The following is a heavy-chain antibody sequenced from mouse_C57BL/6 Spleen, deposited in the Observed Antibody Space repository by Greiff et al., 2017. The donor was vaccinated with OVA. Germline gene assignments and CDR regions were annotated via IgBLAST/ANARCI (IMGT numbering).Heavy chain of an antibody. D-gene: IGHD3-2*02. CDR3: VRQTAQAPYYAMDY. Sequence: GGGLVQPKGSLKLSCAASGFSFNTYAMNWVRQAPGKGLEWVARIRSKSNNYATYYADSVKDRFTISRDDSESMLYLQMNNLKTEDTAMYYCVRQTAQAPYYAMDYWGQGTSVTVSS. CDR2: IRSKSNNYAT. J-gene: IGHJ4*01. V-gene: IGHV10-1*01. CDR1: GFSFNTYA.